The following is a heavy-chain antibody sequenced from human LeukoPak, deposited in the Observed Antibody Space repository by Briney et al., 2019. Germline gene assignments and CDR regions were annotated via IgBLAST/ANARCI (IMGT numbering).Heavy chain of an antibody. V-gene: IGHV1-2*02. D-gene: IGHD6-19*01. J-gene: IGHJ4*02. CDR2: INPNSGGT. Sequence: ASVKVSCKASGYTFTGYYMHWVRQAPGQGLEWMGWINPNSGGTNYAQKFQGRVTMTRDTSISTAYMELSRLRSDDTAVYYCAREYSSGGAFDYWGQGTLVTVSS. CDR1: GYTFTGYY. CDR3: AREYSSGGAFDY.